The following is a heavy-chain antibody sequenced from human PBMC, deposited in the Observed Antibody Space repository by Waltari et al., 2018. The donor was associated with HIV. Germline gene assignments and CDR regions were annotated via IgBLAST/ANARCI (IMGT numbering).Heavy chain of an antibody. J-gene: IGHJ6*02. D-gene: IGHD2-2*01. CDR3: AKEYCSSTSCYGGYYYGMDV. Sequence: EVQLVESGGGLVQPGRSLRLSCAASGFTFDDYAMHWVRQAPGKGLEWVSGISWNSGSIGYADSVKGRFTISRDNAKNSLYLQMNSLRAEDTALYYCAKEYCSSTSCYGGYYYGMDVWGQGTTVTVSS. CDR2: ISWNSGSI. V-gene: IGHV3-9*01. CDR1: GFTFDDYA.